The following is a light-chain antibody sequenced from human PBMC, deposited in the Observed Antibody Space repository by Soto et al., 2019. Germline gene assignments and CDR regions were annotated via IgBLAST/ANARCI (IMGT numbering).Light chain of an antibody. CDR3: QQYYSTPPT. J-gene: IGKJ2*01. Sequence: DIVMTQSPDSLAVSLGERATINCKSSQSVLYSSNTKNYLAWYQQKPGQHPNLLIYWASTRESGVPDRFSGSGSGTDFTLTISSLQAEDVAVYYCQQYYSTPPTFGQGTKLEIK. V-gene: IGKV4-1*01. CDR1: QSVLYSSNTKNY. CDR2: WAS.